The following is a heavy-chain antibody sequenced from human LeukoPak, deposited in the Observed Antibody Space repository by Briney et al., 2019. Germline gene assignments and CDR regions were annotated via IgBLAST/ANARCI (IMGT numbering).Heavy chain of an antibody. CDR2: INSAGHTI. CDR1: GFTFRSSV. Sequence: GGSLRLSCVASGFTFRSSVMSWVRQAPGKGLEWTAYINSAGHTIYYADFVKGRFAISRDSTKNSLFLQMTSLRVEDTAVYFCVRDSLAVSNGLDIWGQGTTVIVSP. D-gene: IGHD6-19*01. V-gene: IGHV3-48*04. CDR3: VRDSLAVSNGLDI. J-gene: IGHJ3*02.